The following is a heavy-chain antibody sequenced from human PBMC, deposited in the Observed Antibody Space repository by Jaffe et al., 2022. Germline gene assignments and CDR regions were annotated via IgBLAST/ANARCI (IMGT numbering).Heavy chain of an antibody. CDR2: INHSGST. D-gene: IGHD3-10*01. Sequence: QVQLQQWGAGLLKPSETLSLTCAVYGGSFSGYYWSWIRQPPGKGLEWIGEINHSGSTNYNPSLKSRVTISVDTSKNQFSLKLSSVTAADTAVYYCARGIPYGSGSYPYYWGQGTLVTVSS. J-gene: IGHJ4*02. CDR1: GGSFSGYY. V-gene: IGHV4-34*01. CDR3: ARGIPYGSGSYPYY.